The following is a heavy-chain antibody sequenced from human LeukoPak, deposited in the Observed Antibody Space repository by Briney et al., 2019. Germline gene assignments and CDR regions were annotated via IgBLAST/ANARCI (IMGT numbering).Heavy chain of an antibody. Sequence: GGSLRLSCAASGFTLNKYWMHWVRQAPGKGLVWVSRINIDGSSISYADSVKGRFTISRDIAKSTMYLQMNSLRAEDTAVYYCARVATTSSKWSLDYWGQGTLVTVSS. CDR2: INIDGSSI. J-gene: IGHJ4*02. CDR3: ARVATTSSKWSLDY. V-gene: IGHV3-74*01. D-gene: IGHD2-2*01. CDR1: GFTLNKYW.